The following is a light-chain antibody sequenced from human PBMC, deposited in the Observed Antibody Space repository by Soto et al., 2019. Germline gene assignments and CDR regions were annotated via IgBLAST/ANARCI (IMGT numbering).Light chain of an antibody. CDR2: EVS. V-gene: IGLV2-14*01. CDR1: SSDVGGYNF. CDR3: SSYTSSSTRV. J-gene: IGLJ1*01. Sequence: QSALTQPASVSGSPGQSITISCTGTSSDVGGYNFVSWHQHHPGKAPKLIIYEVSNRPSGVSDRFSGSKSGDTASLTISGLQAEDEADYYCSSYTSSSTRVFGTGTKLTVL.